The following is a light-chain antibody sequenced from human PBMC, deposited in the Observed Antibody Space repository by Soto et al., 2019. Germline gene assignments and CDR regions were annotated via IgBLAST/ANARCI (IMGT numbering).Light chain of an antibody. V-gene: IGKV4-1*01. CDR3: QQYYGSPYT. CDR1: QSVLYSSNNKDY. Sequence: DIVMTQSPDSLAVSLGERATINCKSSQSVLYSSNNKDYLAWYQQKPGQPPKLLIYWSSTRESGVPDRFSGSGSGIDFTLTISSLQAEDVAVYYCQQYYGSPYTFGQGTKLEIK. J-gene: IGKJ2*01. CDR2: WSS.